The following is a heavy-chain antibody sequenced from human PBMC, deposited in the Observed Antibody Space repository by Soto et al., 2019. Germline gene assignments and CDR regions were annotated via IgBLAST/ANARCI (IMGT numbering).Heavy chain of an antibody. CDR3: ARIPTVTPPRHYYYYYMDV. D-gene: IGHD4-17*01. CDR1: GGSISSGGYY. CDR2: IYYSGST. J-gene: IGHJ6*03. Sequence: PSETLSLTCTVSGGSISSGGYYWSWIRQHPGKGLEWIGYIYYSGSTYYNPSLKSRVTISVDTSTSTAYMELRSLRSDDTAVYYCARIPTVTPPRHYYYYYMDVWGKGTTVTVSS. V-gene: IGHV4-31*03.